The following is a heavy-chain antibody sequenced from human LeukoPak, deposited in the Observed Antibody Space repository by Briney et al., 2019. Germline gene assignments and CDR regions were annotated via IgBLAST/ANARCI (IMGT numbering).Heavy chain of an antibody. CDR3: ARSGWCSGDTCYVFAFDI. J-gene: IGHJ3*02. Sequence: ASVKVSCKASGGTFSTYVFSWVRQAPGQGLEWMGRIIPLLDETDYAQKFQGRVTITADKSTSTVFMDVSSLKSNDTAVYYCARSGWCSGDTCYVFAFDIWGQGTAVTVSS. CDR2: IIPLLDET. V-gene: IGHV1-69*04. D-gene: IGHD2-8*01. CDR1: GGTFSTYV.